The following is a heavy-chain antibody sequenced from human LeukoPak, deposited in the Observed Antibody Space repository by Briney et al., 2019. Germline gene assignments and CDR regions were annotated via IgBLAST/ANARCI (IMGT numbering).Heavy chain of an antibody. CDR3: AADLNYYDSSGSGDY. Sequence: VASAKVSCKASGFTFTSSAMQWVRQARGQRLEWIGWIVVGSGNTNYAQKFQERVTITRDMSTSTAYMELTSLRSEDTAVYYCAADLNYYDSSGSGDYWGQGTLVTVSS. CDR1: GFTFTSSA. J-gene: IGHJ4*02. D-gene: IGHD3-22*01. CDR2: IVVGSGNT. V-gene: IGHV1-58*02.